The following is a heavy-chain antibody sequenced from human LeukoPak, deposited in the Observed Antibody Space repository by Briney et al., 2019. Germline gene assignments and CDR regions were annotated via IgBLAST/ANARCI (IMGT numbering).Heavy chain of an antibody. V-gene: IGHV3-7*03. Sequence: GGSLRLSCAASGFTFSSYWMSWVRQAPGKGLEWVANIKQDGSEKYYVDSVKGRFTISRDNAKNSLFLQMNSLRAVDTAVYYCARVRKDSSSWEPWGQGTLVTVSS. CDR1: GFTFSSYW. J-gene: IGHJ5*02. CDR2: IKQDGSEK. D-gene: IGHD6-13*01. CDR3: ARVRKDSSSWEP.